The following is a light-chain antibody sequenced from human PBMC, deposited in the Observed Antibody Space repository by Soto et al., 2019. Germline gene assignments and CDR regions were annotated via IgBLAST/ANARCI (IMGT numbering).Light chain of an antibody. CDR1: QSLVHSDGNTY. V-gene: IGKV2-28*01. CDR3: MQALQTPT. J-gene: IGKJ5*01. CDR2: LGS. Sequence: DVVMTQSPLSLPVTLGQPASICCRSSQSLVHSDGNTYLDWYLQKPGQSPQLLIYLGSNRASGVPDRFSGSGSGTDFTLKISRVEAEDVGVYYCMQALQTPTFGQGTRLEIK.